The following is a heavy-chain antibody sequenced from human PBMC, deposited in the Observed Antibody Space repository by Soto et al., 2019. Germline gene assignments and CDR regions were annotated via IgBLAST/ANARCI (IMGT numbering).Heavy chain of an antibody. J-gene: IGHJ4*02. CDR3: ARGDEMTAVTIFEY. V-gene: IGHV1-69*01. Sequence: VKVSCKASGGAFGRYSVSWVRQAPGQGLEWIGGVIPAFNTSNYSLKFQGRVAIFADLSTSTVFMELRSLRSEDTALYYCARGDEMTAVTIFEYWGQGTLVTVSS. D-gene: IGHD4-17*01. CDR1: GGAFGRYS. CDR2: VIPAFNTS.